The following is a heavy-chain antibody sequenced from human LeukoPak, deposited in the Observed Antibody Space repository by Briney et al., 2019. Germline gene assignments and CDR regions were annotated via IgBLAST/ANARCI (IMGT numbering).Heavy chain of an antibody. CDR3: VSVRQGNRFAY. J-gene: IGHJ4*02. CDR1: GFTVSSNY. V-gene: IGHV4-34*08. D-gene: IGHD1/OR15-1a*01. Sequence: PGGSLRLSCAASGFTVSSNYMSWVRQAPGEWLEWIGEINLSGSTNYNPSLKSRVTMSVDTSKNQFSLKLSSVTAADTAVYYCVSVRQGNRFAYSGQGTLVTVSS. CDR2: INLSGST.